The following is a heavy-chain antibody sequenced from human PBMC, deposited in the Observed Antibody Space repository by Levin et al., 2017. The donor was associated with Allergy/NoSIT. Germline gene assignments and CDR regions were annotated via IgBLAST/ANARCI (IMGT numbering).Heavy chain of an antibody. CDR2: ISAYNGNT. V-gene: IGHV1-18*01. CDR3: ARVTAMVSDY. J-gene: IGHJ4*02. Sequence: GESLKISCKASGYTFTSYGISWVRQAPGQGLEWMGWISAYNGNTNYAQTLQGRVTMTTDTSTSTAYMELRSLRSDDTAVYYCARVTAMVSDYWGQGTLVTVSS. D-gene: IGHD5-18*01. CDR1: GYTFTSYG.